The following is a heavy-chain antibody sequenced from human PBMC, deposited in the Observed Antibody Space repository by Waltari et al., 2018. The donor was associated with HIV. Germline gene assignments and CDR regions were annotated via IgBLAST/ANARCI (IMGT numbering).Heavy chain of an antibody. D-gene: IGHD3-10*01. CDR3: ARGGDYYGSGSHHYYYYGMDV. CDR2: IYTSGST. CDR1: GGSISSYY. Sequence: QVQLQESGPGLVKPSETLSLTCTVSGGSISSYYWSWIRQPAGKGLEWIGRIYTSGSTNYNPSLKSRVTMSVDTSKNQFSLKLSSVTAADTAVYYCARGGDYYGSGSHHYYYYGMDVWGQGTTVTVSS. J-gene: IGHJ6*02. V-gene: IGHV4-4*07.